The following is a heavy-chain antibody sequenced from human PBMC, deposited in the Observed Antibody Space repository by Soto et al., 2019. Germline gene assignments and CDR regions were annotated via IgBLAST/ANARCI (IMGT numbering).Heavy chain of an antibody. Sequence: QMRLQESGPGLVKPSETLSLTCTVSGGSLSSSNHYWGWVRQPPGKGLEWIGYSYYSGNTYYNPSLKSRVTISVDRSKNQFSVNLSSVTAADTAVYYCARRTKNYGGYWDGFDIWGQGTMVTVSS. V-gene: IGHV4-39*01. J-gene: IGHJ3*02. CDR3: ARRTKNYGGYWDGFDI. CDR1: GGSLSSSNHY. CDR2: SYYSGNT. D-gene: IGHD3-22*01.